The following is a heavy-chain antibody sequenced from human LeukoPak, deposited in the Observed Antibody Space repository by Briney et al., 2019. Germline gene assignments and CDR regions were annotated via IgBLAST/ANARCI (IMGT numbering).Heavy chain of an antibody. D-gene: IGHD3-22*01. V-gene: IGHV1-24*01. CDR2: FDPEDGET. CDR1: GYTLTELS. CDR3: ATGYYYDSSGPPFDY. J-gene: IGHJ4*02. Sequence: ASVKVSCKVSGYTLTELSMHWVRQAPGKGLEWMGGFDPEDGETIHAQKFQGRVTMTEDTSTDTAYMELSSLRSEDTAVYHCATGYYYDSSGPPFDYWGQGTLVTVSS.